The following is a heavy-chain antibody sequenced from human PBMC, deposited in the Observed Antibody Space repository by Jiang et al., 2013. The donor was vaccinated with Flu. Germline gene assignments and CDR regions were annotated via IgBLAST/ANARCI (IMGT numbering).Heavy chain of an antibody. CDR1: GGSFTGFS. CDR3: ARHQLYDKFDY. CDR2: IDHTGYT. D-gene: IGHD3-16*01. V-gene: IGHV4-34*01. J-gene: IGHJ4*02. Sequence: LLKPSETLSLTCAVSGGSFTGFSWTWFRQSPEKGLEWIGQIDHTGYTNYSPSLRSRVTISLDSSKNQFSLKLTSVTAADTAIYYCARHQLYDKFDYWGQGSLVSVSS.